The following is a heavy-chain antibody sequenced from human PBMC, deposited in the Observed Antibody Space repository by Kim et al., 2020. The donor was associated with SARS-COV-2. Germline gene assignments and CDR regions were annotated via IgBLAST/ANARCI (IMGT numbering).Heavy chain of an antibody. D-gene: IGHD1-26*01. J-gene: IGHJ4*02. V-gene: IGHV3-23*03. CDR1: GFTFNDYA. CDR2: IYSRNRTT. CDR3: AKDGRATPLY. Sequence: GGSLRLSCAASGFTFNDYAMSWVRQAPGKGLEWVSVIYSRNRTTYYADSVKGRFTISRDDSKNTLYLQLNSLRVEDTAVYFCAKDGRATPLYWGQGTLVTVSS.